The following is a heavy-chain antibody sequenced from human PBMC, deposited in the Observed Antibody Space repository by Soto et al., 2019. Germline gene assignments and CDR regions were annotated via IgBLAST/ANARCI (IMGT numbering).Heavy chain of an antibody. CDR1: GGSISSSSYY. V-gene: IGHV4-39*01. D-gene: IGHD3-16*02. CDR2: IYYSGST. J-gene: IGHJ4*02. Sequence: PSETLSLTCTVSGGSISSSSYYWGWIRQPPGKGLEWIGSIYYSGSTYYNPSLKSRVTISVDTSKNQFSLKLSSVTAADTAVYYCASSDYVWGSYRYPPGYFDYWGQGTLGTVSS. CDR3: ASSDYVWGSYRYPPGYFDY.